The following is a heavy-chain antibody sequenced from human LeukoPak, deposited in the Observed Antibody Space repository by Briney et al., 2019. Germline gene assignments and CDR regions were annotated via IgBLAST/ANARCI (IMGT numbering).Heavy chain of an antibody. CDR1: GFTFSSYA. J-gene: IGHJ4*02. V-gene: IGHV3-30-3*01. CDR2: ISYDGSNK. D-gene: IGHD4-17*01. CDR3: ATDSHGDYV. Sequence: GGSLRLSCAASGFTFSSYAMHWVRQAPGKGLEWVAVISYDGSNKYYADSVKGRFTISRDNSKNTLYLQMNSLRAEDTAVYYCATDSHGDYVWGQGTLVTVSS.